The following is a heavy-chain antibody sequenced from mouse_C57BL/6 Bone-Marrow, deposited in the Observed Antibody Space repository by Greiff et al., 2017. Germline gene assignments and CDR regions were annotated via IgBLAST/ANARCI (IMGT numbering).Heavy chain of an antibody. Sequence: EVQLQQSGPELVKPGASVKISCKASGYTFTDYYMNWVKQSHGKSLEWIGDINPNNGGTSYNQKFKGKATLTVDKSSSTAYMELRSLTSEDSAVYYCATYGSSAVYYWGQGASVTVSS. CDR3: ATYGSSAVYY. CDR1: GYTFTDYY. D-gene: IGHD1-1*01. J-gene: IGHJ4*01. V-gene: IGHV1-26*01. CDR2: INPNNGGT.